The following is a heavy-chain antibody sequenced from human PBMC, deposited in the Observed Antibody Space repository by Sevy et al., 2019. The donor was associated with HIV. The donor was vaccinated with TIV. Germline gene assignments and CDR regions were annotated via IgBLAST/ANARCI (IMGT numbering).Heavy chain of an antibody. CDR1: GFTFSTYG. D-gene: IGHD6-13*01. J-gene: IGHJ5*02. CDR3: AKDLSGYSSTWGVNWFDP. V-gene: IGHV3-30*18. CDR2: ISYDGSNK. Sequence: GGSLRLSCAASGFTFSTYGMHWVRQAPGKGLEWVAVISYDGSNKYYADSVKGQFTISRDNSKNTVYLQMNSLRAEETAMYYCAKDLSGYSSTWGVNWFDPWGQGTLVTVSS.